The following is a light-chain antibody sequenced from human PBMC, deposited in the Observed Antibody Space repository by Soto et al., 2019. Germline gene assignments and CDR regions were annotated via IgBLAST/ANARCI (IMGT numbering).Light chain of an antibody. CDR1: QSISYY. Sequence: DIQMTQSPSTLSASVGDRVTITCRASQSISYYLAWYQQKPGKAPKLLIYDASSLESGVPSRFSGSGSGTEFTLTISRLQSDDLATYFCQQYNSLPPWTFGQGTKVEIK. CDR2: DAS. V-gene: IGKV1-5*01. J-gene: IGKJ1*01. CDR3: QQYNSLPPWT.